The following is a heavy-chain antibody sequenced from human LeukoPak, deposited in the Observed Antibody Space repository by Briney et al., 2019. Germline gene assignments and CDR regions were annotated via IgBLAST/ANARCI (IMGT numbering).Heavy chain of an antibody. V-gene: IGHV3-48*01. Sequence: PGGSLRLSLSASGFTFSSYSVNLVRQAPGKGLEWVSYISSSSSTIYYADSVKGRFTISRDNAKNSLYMQMNRLRAEETTVYYCARDGPRIFGVVSYFDYWGQGTLVTVS. D-gene: IGHD3-3*01. CDR1: GFTFSSYS. J-gene: IGHJ4*02. CDR3: ARDGPRIFGVVSYFDY. CDR2: ISSSSSTI.